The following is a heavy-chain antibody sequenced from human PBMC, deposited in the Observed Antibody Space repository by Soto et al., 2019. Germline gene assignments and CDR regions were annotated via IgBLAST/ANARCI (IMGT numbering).Heavy chain of an antibody. J-gene: IGHJ4*02. CDR1: GYTFTSYG. Sequence: ASVKVSCKASGYTFTSYGISWVRQAPGQGLEWMGWISAYNGNTNYAQKLQGRVTMTTDTSTSTAYMELRSLRSDDTAVYYCARVVIAVAGTGMYYFDYWGQGTLVTVSS. CDR3: ARVVIAVAGTGMYYFDY. V-gene: IGHV1-18*01. CDR2: ISAYNGNT. D-gene: IGHD6-19*01.